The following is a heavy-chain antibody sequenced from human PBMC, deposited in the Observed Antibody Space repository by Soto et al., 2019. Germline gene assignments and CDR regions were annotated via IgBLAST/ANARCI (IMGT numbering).Heavy chain of an antibody. CDR2: ISSSSSYT. J-gene: IGHJ4*02. D-gene: IGHD5-12*01. Sequence: QVQLVESGGGLVKPGAALRLSCAASGFTFSDYYMSWIRQAPGKGLEWVSYISSSSSYTNYADSVKGRFTISRDNAKNSLYRQMNSLRAEDTAVYYCARDHHRYSGYDYVDYWGQGTLVTVSS. CDR1: GFTFSDYY. V-gene: IGHV3-11*05. CDR3: ARDHHRYSGYDYVDY.